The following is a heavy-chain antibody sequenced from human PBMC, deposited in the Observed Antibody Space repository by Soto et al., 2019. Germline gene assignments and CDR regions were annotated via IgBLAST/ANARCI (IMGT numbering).Heavy chain of an antibody. Sequence: SETLSLTCTVSGGSISSGGYYWSWIRQHPGKGLEWIGYIYYSGSTYYNPSLKSRVTISVDTSKNQFSLKLSSVTAADTAVFYCASDKRSWGSSWYGAFDIWGQGTMVTVSS. D-gene: IGHD6-13*01. V-gene: IGHV4-31*03. CDR3: ASDKRSWGSSWYGAFDI. CDR2: IYYSGST. J-gene: IGHJ3*02. CDR1: GGSISSGGYY.